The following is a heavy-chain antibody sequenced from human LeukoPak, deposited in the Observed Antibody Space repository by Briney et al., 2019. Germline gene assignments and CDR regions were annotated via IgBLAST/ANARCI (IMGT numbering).Heavy chain of an antibody. Sequence: GGSLRLSCSASGFTFSHYWMTWVRQSSGKGLELVANIKHDGSESYYLDSVKGRFTTSRDNDKNSLYLQMNSLRAEDTAFYYCAINGGGDSGYGNFDYWGQGTLVTVSS. CDR1: GFTFSHYW. J-gene: IGHJ4*02. V-gene: IGHV3-7*03. CDR3: AINGGGDSGYGNFDY. CDR2: IKHDGSES. D-gene: IGHD5-12*01.